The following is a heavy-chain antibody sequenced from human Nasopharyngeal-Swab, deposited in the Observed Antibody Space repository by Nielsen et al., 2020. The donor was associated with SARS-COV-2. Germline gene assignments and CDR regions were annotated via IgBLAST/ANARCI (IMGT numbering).Heavy chain of an antibody. CDR1: GVSITSQY. J-gene: IGHJ5*02. CDR3: AKEGATGWFDP. Sequence: SEILSLTCTVSGVSITSQYWSWIRQPPGKGLEWIGYISHNSGTSYSPSLKSRVTMFLDTSKNQFSLRLRSLNAADTAVYYCAKEGATGWFDPWGQGTLVTVSS. CDR2: ISHNSGT. V-gene: IGHV4-59*11.